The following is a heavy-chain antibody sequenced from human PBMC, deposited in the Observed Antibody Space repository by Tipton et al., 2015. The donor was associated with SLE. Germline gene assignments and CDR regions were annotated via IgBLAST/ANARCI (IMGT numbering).Heavy chain of an antibody. V-gene: IGHV4-59*01. D-gene: IGHD3-3*02. CDR2: IYYSGHT. CDR1: GGSISNYY. J-gene: IGHJ5*02. Sequence: TLSLTYTVSGGSISNYYWSWIRQSPGKGLEWIGYIYYSGHTDYNPSLKSRVTLSVDTSKSQFSFSLRLSSVTAADTALYYCARGPPFMEWERNWFDPWGQGTQVTVSS. CDR3: ARGPPFMEWERNWFDP.